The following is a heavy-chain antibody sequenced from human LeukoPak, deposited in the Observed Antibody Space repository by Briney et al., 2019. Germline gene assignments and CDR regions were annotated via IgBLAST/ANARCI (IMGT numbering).Heavy chain of an antibody. V-gene: IGHV3-30*04. D-gene: IGHD2-15*01. J-gene: IGHJ4*02. CDR2: ISYDGSNK. CDR1: GFTFSSYA. CDR3: AQHLGYCSSGTCYFTY. Sequence: PGGSLRLSCAASGFTFSSYAMHWVRQAPGKGLEWVAVISYDGSNKYYADSVKGRFTISRDNSKNTLYLQMNSLRAEDTAVYYCAQHLGYCSSGTCYFTYWGQGTLVTVSS.